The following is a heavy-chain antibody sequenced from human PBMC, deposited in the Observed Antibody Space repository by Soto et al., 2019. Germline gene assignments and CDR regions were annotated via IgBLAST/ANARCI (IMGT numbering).Heavy chain of an antibody. Sequence: QVQLVQSGAEVKKPGSSVKVSCKASGGTFSSYAISWVRQAPGQGLEWMGGIIPIFGTANYAQKFQGRVTITADESTSTAYMELSSPRSEDTAVYYCARPHSGSYKSYYYCYGMDVWGQGTTGNVSS. CDR2: IIPIFGTA. CDR1: GGTFSSYA. D-gene: IGHD1-26*01. V-gene: IGHV1-69*12. CDR3: ARPHSGSYKSYYYCYGMDV. J-gene: IGHJ6*02.